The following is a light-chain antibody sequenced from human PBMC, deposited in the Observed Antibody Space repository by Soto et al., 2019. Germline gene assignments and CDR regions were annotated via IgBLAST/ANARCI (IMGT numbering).Light chain of an antibody. V-gene: IGLV2-14*03. CDR1: STDVGDFNY. Sequence: QSVLTQPASVSGSPGRSVTISCTDTSTDVGDFNYVSWYQHLPGRAPKLIIYDVTNRPSGISYRFSASKSGRTASLTISGLQAEDEADYYCSSYSSSTTHVVFGGGTKLTVL. CDR2: DVT. CDR3: SSYSSSTTHVV. J-gene: IGLJ2*01.